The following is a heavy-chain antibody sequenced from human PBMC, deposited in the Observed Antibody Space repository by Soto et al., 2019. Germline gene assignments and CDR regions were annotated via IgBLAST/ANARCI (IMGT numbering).Heavy chain of an antibody. CDR2: IYYSGST. V-gene: IGHV4-39*01. CDR3: ARLEVVPAAIDY. J-gene: IGHJ4*02. CDR1: GGSISSSSYY. D-gene: IGHD2-2*01. Sequence: QLQLQESGPGLVKPSETLSLTCTVSGGSISSSSYYWGWIRQPPGKGLEWIGSIYYSGSTYYNPSLKSRVTTSADTSKTQFSLKLSSVTAADTAVYYRARLEVVPAAIDYWGQGTLVTVSS.